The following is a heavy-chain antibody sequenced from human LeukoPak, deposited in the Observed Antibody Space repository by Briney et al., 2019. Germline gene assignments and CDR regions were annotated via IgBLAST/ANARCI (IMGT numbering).Heavy chain of an antibody. CDR1: GGSISSYY. Sequence: PSETLSLTCTVSGGSISSYYWNWIRQPAGKGLEWIGRIYTSGSTNYNPSLKSRVTISVDTSKNQFSLKLNSVIATDTAVYYCASEGTTFSSFDYWGQGTLVTVSS. CDR3: ASEGTTFSSFDY. CDR2: IYTSGST. J-gene: IGHJ4*02. D-gene: IGHD1-1*01. V-gene: IGHV4-4*07.